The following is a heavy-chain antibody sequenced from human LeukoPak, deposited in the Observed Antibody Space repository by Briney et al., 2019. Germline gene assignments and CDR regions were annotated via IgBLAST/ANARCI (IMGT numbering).Heavy chain of an antibody. CDR2: IYHSGTT. CDR1: GDSISSGYY. Sequence: SETLSLTCTVSGDSISSGYYWGWIRQPPGKGLEWIGSIYHSGTTYYNPSLKSRVTISVDTSKNQFSLKLSSVTAADTAVYYCARSLWFGELRWFDPWGQGTLVTVSS. J-gene: IGHJ5*02. D-gene: IGHD3-10*01. V-gene: IGHV4-38-2*02. CDR3: ARSLWFGELRWFDP.